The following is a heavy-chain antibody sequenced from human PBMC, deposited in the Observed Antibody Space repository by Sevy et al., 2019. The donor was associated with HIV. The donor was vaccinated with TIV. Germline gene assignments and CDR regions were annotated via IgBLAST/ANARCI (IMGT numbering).Heavy chain of an antibody. CDR2: FDPEDDET. D-gene: IGHD3-22*01. V-gene: IGHV1-24*01. J-gene: IGHJ4*02. Sequence: ASVKVSCKVSGYTLTGFSMHWVRQAPGKGLEWMATFDPEDDETIYAQKFQGRVTMTEDTSTDTAYMELSSLRSEDTAVYYCATTKDYYDSSAYPFDYWGQETLVTVSS. CDR1: GYTLTGFS. CDR3: ATTKDYYDSSAYPFDY.